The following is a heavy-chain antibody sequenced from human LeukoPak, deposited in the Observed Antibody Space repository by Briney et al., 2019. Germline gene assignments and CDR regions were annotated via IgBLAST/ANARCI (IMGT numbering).Heavy chain of an antibody. CDR1: ELTFRDYW. D-gene: IGHD6-19*01. Sequence: PGGSLTLACADSELTFRDYWMNWVRQAPGKGLEGVSSISSSSGYIYYADSVKGRFTISRDNAKNSLYLQMNSLRAEDTAVYYCARDSGTSYSSGWYDYWGQGTLVTVSS. J-gene: IGHJ4*02. V-gene: IGHV3-21*01. CDR3: ARDSGTSYSSGWYDY. CDR2: ISSSSGYI.